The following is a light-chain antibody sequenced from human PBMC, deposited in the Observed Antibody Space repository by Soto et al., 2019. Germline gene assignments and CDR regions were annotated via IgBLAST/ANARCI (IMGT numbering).Light chain of an antibody. CDR3: QQYHNWPPQYT. CDR1: QSVASN. J-gene: IGKJ2*01. CDR2: GAS. Sequence: EIVMTQSPASLSVSPGDGATLSCRASQSVASNVAWYQQKPGQGPRLLIHGASTRAAGVPARFSGSGSGTYFTLTISSLQSEDFAVYYCQQYHNWPPQYTFGQGTKLQIK. V-gene: IGKV3-15*01.